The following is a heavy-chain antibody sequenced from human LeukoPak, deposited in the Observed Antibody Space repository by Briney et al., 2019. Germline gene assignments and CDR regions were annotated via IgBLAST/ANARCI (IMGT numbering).Heavy chain of an antibody. CDR3: ARDRITMVRGVQNWFDP. CDR1: XXXYX. Sequence: XXXYXISWXRXAPGXGLEWMGRXSAYNGNTNYAQKLQGRVTMTTDTSTSTAYMELRSLRSDDTAVYYCARDRITMVRGVQNWFDPWGQGTLVTVSS. J-gene: IGHJ5*02. CDR2: XSAYNGNT. V-gene: IGHV1-18*04. D-gene: IGHD3-10*01.